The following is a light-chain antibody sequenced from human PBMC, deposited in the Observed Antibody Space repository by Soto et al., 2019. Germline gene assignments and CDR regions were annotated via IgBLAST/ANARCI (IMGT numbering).Light chain of an antibody. CDR1: ESVSNS. V-gene: IGKV3-11*01. CDR3: QQYNNWPPE. CDR2: NAS. J-gene: IGKJ1*01. Sequence: ETVLTQSPATLSLSPGERATLSCRASESVSNSLAWYQHKPGQAPRLLIYNASNRATGIPARFSGSGSGTEFTLTISSLQSEDFAVYYCQQYNNWPPEFGQGTKVDIK.